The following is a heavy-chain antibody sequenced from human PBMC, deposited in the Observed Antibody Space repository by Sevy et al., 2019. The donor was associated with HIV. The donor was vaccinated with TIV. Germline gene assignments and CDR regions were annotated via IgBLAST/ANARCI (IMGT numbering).Heavy chain of an antibody. V-gene: IGHV3-53*01. CDR3: ARVLGIAVAPYYFDY. Sequence: GGSLRLSCAASGFTVSSNYMSWVRQAPGKGLEWVSVIYSGGSTYYADSVKGGCTISRDNSKNTLYLQMNSLRAEDTAVYYCARVLGIAVAPYYFDYWGQGTLVTVSS. CDR1: GFTVSSNY. J-gene: IGHJ4*02. D-gene: IGHD6-19*01. CDR2: IYSGGST.